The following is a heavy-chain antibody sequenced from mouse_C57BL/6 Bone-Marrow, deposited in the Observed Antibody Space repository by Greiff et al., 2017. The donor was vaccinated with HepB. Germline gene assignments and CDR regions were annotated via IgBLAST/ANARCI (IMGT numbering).Heavy chain of an antibody. CDR1: GYTFTDYE. J-gene: IGHJ1*03. D-gene: IGHD1-1*01. Sequence: QVQLQQSGAELVRPGASVTLSCKASGYTFTDYEMHWVKQTPVHGLEWIGAIDPETGGTAYNQKFKGKAILTADKSSSTAYMELRSLTSEDSAVYYCTRPIRITTVVDWYFDVWGTGTTVTVSS. CDR3: TRPIRITTVVDWYFDV. V-gene: IGHV1-15*01. CDR2: IDPETGGT.